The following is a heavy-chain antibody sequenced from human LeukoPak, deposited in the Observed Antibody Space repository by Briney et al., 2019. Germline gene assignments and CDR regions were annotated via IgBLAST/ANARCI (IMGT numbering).Heavy chain of an antibody. Sequence: GESLKIACKGSGYSFTIYWIGWVRQMPGKGREWMGIIYPVDSDTRYSPSFQGQVTISADKSISTAYLNCNSLKGEDTAMYYCARHVRVYYAILTGYSTENWNDVQGPPAYWGQGTLVTVSS. V-gene: IGHV5-51*01. CDR1: GYSFTIYW. D-gene: IGHD3-9*01. J-gene: IGHJ4*02. CDR3: ARHVRVYYAILTGYSTENWNDVQGPPAY. CDR2: IYPVDSDT.